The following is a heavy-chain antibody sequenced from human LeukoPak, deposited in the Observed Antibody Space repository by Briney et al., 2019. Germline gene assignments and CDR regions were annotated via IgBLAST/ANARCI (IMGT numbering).Heavy chain of an antibody. J-gene: IGHJ4*02. CDR1: GYTFTSYA. CDR2: INAGNGNT. Sequence: ASVKVSCKASGYTFTSYAMHWVRQAPGQRLEWMGWINAGNGNTKYSQKFQGRVTITRDTSASTAYMELSSLRSEDTAVYYCARPSRWLQYLCFDYWGQGTLVTVSS. D-gene: IGHD5-24*01. V-gene: IGHV1-3*01. CDR3: ARPSRWLQYLCFDY.